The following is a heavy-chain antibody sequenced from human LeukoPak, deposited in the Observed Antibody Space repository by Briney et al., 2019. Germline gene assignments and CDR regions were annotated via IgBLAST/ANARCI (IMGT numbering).Heavy chain of an antibody. CDR2: MNPNSGDT. V-gene: IGHV1-8*01. CDR1: GYTFTSYG. J-gene: IGHJ4*02. D-gene: IGHD3-10*01. Sequence: ASVKVSCKASGYTFTSYGINWVRQATGQGPEWMGWMNPNSGDTGYAQKFQGRVTMTRDTSITTAYLELSSLRSEDTAVYYCARSAFGSGVYFDYWGQGTLVTVSS. CDR3: ARSAFGSGVYFDY.